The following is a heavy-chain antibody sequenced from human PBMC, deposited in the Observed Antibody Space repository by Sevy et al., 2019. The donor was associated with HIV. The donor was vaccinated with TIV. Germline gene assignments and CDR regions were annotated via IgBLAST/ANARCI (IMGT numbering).Heavy chain of an antibody. CDR1: GFTFSSYS. J-gene: IGHJ5*02. CDR2: ISGLSNYI. D-gene: IGHD2-2*01. Sequence: GGYLRLSCAASGFTFSSYSMNWVRQAPGKGLEWVSSISGLSNYIYYADSVKGRFTISRDNAKNSLYLQMNSLRAEDTAVYHCARDRCTITSCHEGNWFDPWGQGTLVTVSS. V-gene: IGHV3-21*01. CDR3: ARDRCTITSCHEGNWFDP.